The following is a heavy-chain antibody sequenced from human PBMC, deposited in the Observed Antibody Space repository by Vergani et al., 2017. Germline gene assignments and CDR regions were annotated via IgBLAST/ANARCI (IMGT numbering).Heavy chain of an antibody. V-gene: IGHV1-46*03. D-gene: IGHD3-9*01. J-gene: IGHJ4*02. CDR1: GYTFSNYY. Sequence: QVQVVQSGAEEKKSGASVKVSCKTSGYTFSNYYMHWLRQAPGQGLEWMGIINPSGGHTNYAQKFQGRVTMTKDTSTSPVYMELSSLRSEDTAIYYCARGDYGILTGYRYWGQGTLVTVSS. CDR2: INPSGGHT. CDR3: ARGDYGILTGYRY.